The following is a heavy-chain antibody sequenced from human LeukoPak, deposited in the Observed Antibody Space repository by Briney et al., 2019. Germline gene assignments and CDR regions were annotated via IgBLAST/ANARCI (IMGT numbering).Heavy chain of an antibody. CDR1: GYTFTGYY. V-gene: IGHV1-2*02. CDR2: INPNSGGT. J-gene: IGHJ5*02. Sequence: ASVKVSCKASGYTFTGYYMHWVRQAPGQGLDWMGWINPNSGGTNYAQKFQGRVTMTRDTSISTAYMELSRLRSDDTAVYYCARDSIGYYDFWSGSNWFDPWGQGTLVTVSS. D-gene: IGHD3-3*01. CDR3: ARDSIGYYDFWSGSNWFDP.